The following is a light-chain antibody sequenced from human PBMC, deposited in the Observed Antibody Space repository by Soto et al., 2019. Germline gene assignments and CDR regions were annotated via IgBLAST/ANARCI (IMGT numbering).Light chain of an antibody. J-gene: IGKJ5*01. CDR2: GAS. CDR3: QHFRA. V-gene: IGKV3-20*01. Sequence: EVVLTQSPGTLSLSQGARASLSCRASQSVSSSYVAWYQQKRGQAPRLLMYGASSRATGIPDRFSGSGSGTDFTLTISRLEPEDFVLYYCQHFRAFGQGTRLEIK. CDR1: QSVSSSY.